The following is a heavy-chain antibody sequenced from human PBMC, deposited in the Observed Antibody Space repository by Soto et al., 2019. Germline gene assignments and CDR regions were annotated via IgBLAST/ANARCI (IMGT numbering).Heavy chain of an antibody. CDR2: IYHSGST. CDR1: GGSISSGGYS. V-gene: IGHV4-30-2*01. J-gene: IGHJ2*01. D-gene: IGHD5-12*01. CDR3: ASDRVARGWYFDL. Sequence: QLQLQESGSGLVKPSQTLSLTCAVSGGSISSGGYSWSWIRQPPGKGLEWIGYIYHSGSTYYNPSLKRRVTISVDRSKNQFSLKLSSVTAADTAVYYCASDRVARGWYFDLWGRGTLVTVSS.